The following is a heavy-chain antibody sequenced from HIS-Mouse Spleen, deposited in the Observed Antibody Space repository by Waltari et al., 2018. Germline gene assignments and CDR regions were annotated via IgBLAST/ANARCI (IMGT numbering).Heavy chain of an antibody. V-gene: IGHV4-4*07. CDR2: IYTSGST. CDR1: GGSISSYY. CDR3: ARLIAARDAFDI. Sequence: QVQLQESGPGLVKPSETLSLTCTVSGGSISSYYWSWIRQPAGKGLEWIGRIYTSGSTNSSPPLKSRVTMSVDTSKNQFSLKLSSVTAADTAVYYCARLIAARDAFDIWGQGTMVTVSS. J-gene: IGHJ3*02. D-gene: IGHD6-6*01.